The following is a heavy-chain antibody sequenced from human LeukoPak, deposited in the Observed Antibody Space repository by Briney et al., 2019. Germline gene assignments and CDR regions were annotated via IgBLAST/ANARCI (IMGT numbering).Heavy chain of an antibody. CDR3: ARGSVVVTGTQWFDP. J-gene: IGHJ5*02. Sequence: ASVTVSCKASGHTFTGYYVHWVRQAPGQGLEWMGWINPNSGGTNYAQKFQGGVTMTRDTSISTAYMELSRLRSDDTAVYYCARGSVVVTGTQWFDPWGQGTLVTVSS. CDR1: GHTFTGYY. D-gene: IGHD2-21*02. CDR2: INPNSGGT. V-gene: IGHV1-2*02.